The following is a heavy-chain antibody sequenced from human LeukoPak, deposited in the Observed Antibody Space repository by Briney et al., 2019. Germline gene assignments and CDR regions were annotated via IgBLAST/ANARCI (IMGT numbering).Heavy chain of an antibody. D-gene: IGHD6-19*01. J-gene: IGHJ4*02. Sequence: PGGSLRLSCAASGFTFDDYAMHWVWQAPGKGLEWVSGISWNSGSIGYADSVKGRFTISRDNAKNFLYLHMNSLRAEDTGLYYCAKDQYSSGWHHFDYWGQGILVTVSS. CDR1: GFTFDDYA. CDR3: AKDQYSSGWHHFDY. CDR2: ISWNSGSI. V-gene: IGHV3-9*01.